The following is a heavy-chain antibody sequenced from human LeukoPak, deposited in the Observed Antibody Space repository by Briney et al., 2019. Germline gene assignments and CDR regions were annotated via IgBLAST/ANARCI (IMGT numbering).Heavy chain of an antibody. CDR3: ARVLYGYSYGSDYYYYYMDV. D-gene: IGHD5-18*01. CDR2: IYYSGST. J-gene: IGHJ6*03. V-gene: IGHV4-39*07. CDR1: GGSISSSSYY. Sequence: SETLSLTCTVPGGSISSSSYYWGWIRQPPGKGLEWIGSIYYSGSTYYNPSLKSRVTISVDTSKNQFSLKLSSVTAADTAVYYCARVLYGYSYGSDYYYYYMDVWGKGTTVTVSS.